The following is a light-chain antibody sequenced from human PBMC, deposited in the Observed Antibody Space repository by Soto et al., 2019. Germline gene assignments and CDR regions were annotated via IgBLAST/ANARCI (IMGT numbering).Light chain of an antibody. J-gene: IGKJ1*01. CDR1: QTISSW. CDR2: KAP. CDR3: QQYNGFPWT. Sequence: DIQMTQSPSTLSGSVGDRVTITCRASQTISSWLAWYQQKPGRAPKLLIYKAPSLESGVPARFSGSGSGTEFTLTISSLQPDDFATYYCQQYNGFPWTFGQGTKVDI. V-gene: IGKV1-5*03.